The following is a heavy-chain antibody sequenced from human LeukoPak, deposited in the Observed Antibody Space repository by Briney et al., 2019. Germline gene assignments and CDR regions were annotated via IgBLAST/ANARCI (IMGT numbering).Heavy chain of an antibody. J-gene: IGHJ4*02. CDR3: AKDEVENGYYGDDY. V-gene: IGHV3-23*01. Sequence: PGGSLRLSCAASGFTFSSYAMSWVRQAPGKGLEWVSAISGSGGSTYYADSVKGRFTISRDNSKNTLYLQMNSLKAEDTAVYYFAKDEVENGYYGDDYWGPGALVTGSS. CDR2: ISGSGGST. CDR1: GFTFSSYA. D-gene: IGHD1-26*01.